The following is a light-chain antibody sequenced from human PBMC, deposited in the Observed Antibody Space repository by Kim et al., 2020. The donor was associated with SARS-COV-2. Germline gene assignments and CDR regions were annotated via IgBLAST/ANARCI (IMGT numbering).Light chain of an antibody. V-gene: IGLV1-40*01. CDR2: GNS. J-gene: IGLJ2*01. Sequence: QRVTISCPGSSSNIGAGYDVNWYQQLPGTAPKLLIYGNSNRPSGVPDRFSGSKSGTSASLAITGLQAEDEADYYCQSYDSSLSGKVFGGGTQLTVL. CDR1: SSNIGAGYD. CDR3: QSYDSSLSGKV.